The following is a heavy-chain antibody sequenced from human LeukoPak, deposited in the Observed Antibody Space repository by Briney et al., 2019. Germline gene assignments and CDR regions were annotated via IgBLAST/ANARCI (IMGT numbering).Heavy chain of an antibody. V-gene: IGHV4-34*01. CDR3: ARGQRGYSYGYVH. D-gene: IGHD5-18*01. J-gene: IGHJ4*02. CDR1: GGSFSGYY. Sequence: PSETLSLTCAVYGGSFSGYYWSWIRQPPGKGLEWIGEINHSGSTNYNPSLKSRVTISVDTSKNQFSLKLSSVTAVGTAVYYCARGQRGYSYGYVHWGQGTLVTVSS. CDR2: INHSGST.